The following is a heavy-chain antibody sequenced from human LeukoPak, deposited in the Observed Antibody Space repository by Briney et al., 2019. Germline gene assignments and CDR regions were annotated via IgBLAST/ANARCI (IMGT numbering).Heavy chain of an antibody. D-gene: IGHD3-22*01. Sequence: ASETLSLTCAVSGGSISSGGYSWSWIRQPPGKGLEWIGYIYHSGSIYYNPSLKSRVTISVDRSKNQISLKLSSVTAADTAVYYCARGDSSGYYQNWFDPWGQGTLVTVSS. CDR2: IYHSGSI. J-gene: IGHJ5*02. V-gene: IGHV4-30-2*01. CDR3: ARGDSSGYYQNWFDP. CDR1: GGSISSGGYS.